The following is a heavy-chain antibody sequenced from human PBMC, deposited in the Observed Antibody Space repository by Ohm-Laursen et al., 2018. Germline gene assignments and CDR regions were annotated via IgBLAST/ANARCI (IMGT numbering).Heavy chain of an antibody. V-gene: IGHV1-2*02. J-gene: IGHJ3*02. Sequence: GSSVKVSCKASGYTFTGYYMHWVRQAPGHGLEWMGWINPNSGGTNYAQKFQGRVTMTRDTSISTAYMELSRLRSDDPAVYYYARDAGTPDAFDIWGQGTMVTVSS. CDR2: INPNSGGT. CDR1: GYTFTGYY. CDR3: ARDAGTPDAFDI.